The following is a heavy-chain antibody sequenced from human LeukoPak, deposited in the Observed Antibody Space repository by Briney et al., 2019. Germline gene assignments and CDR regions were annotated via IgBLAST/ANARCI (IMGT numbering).Heavy chain of an antibody. CDR3: ARGDSSGYYHSDAFDI. V-gene: IGHV1-69*05. CDR1: GGTFSSYA. Sequence: SVKVSCKASGGTFSSYAISWVRQAPGQGLEWMGGITPIFGTANYAQKFQGRVTITTDESTSTAYMELSSLRSGDTAVYYCARGDSSGYYHSDAFDIWGQGTMVTVSS. CDR2: ITPIFGTA. D-gene: IGHD3-22*01. J-gene: IGHJ3*02.